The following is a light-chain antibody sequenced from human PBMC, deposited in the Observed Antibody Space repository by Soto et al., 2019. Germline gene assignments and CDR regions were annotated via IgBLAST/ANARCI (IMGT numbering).Light chain of an antibody. CDR1: QSISDW. J-gene: IGKJ1*01. CDR3: RQYNPYT. V-gene: IGKV1-5*02. Sequence: DIQMTHYPSTLSQSVGDRVTIICRASQSISDWLAWYKPKPGQAPKLLIYDISNLEIGAPSRCSGTGSESEFTITIRGLQPYDFSSYYCRQYNPYTFGQGTKVDIK. CDR2: DIS.